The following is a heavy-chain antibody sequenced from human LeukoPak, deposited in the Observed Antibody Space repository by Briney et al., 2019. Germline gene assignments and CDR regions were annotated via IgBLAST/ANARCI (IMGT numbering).Heavy chain of an antibody. Sequence: GGSLRLSCAASGFSFSSYWMSWVRQAPGKGLEWVANIKQDGSQKYYVGSVKGRFTISRDNAKNSLYLQMNSLRVEDTAVYYCVRALGTGSYWGQGTLVTVSP. CDR2: IKQDGSQK. D-gene: IGHD3-9*01. J-gene: IGHJ4*02. V-gene: IGHV3-7*03. CDR3: VRALGTGSY. CDR1: GFSFSSYW.